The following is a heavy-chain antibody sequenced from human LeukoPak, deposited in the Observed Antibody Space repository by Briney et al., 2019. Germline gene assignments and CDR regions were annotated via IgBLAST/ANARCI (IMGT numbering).Heavy chain of an antibody. V-gene: IGHV3-66*02. J-gene: IGHJ6*03. CDR2: IYSGGST. CDR1: GFTVSSNY. CDR3: ARDLGYYYYYMDV. Sequence: GGSLRLSCAASGFTVSSNYMSWVRQAPGEGLEWVSVIYSGGSTYYADSVKGRFTISRDNSKNTLYLQMNSLRAEDTAVYYCARDLGYYYYYMDVWGKGTTVTVSS. D-gene: IGHD7-27*01.